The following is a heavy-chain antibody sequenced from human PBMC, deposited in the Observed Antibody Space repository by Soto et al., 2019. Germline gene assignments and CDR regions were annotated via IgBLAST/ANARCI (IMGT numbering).Heavy chain of an antibody. CDR1: GGIFHGYG. Sequence: QEQLVESGGGLVQPGTSLRLSCAVPGGIFHGYGMHWVRQAPGKRLEWVAIIRFDGSNEEYADSVKGRFTISRDNSKNTLYLQMNTLGAEDTAVYYCARDGIGGTVFRGYLDYWGRGTVVTVSS. V-gene: IGHV3-33*01. J-gene: IGHJ4*02. CDR3: ARDGIGGTVFRGYLDY. CDR2: IRFDGSNE. D-gene: IGHD1-7*01.